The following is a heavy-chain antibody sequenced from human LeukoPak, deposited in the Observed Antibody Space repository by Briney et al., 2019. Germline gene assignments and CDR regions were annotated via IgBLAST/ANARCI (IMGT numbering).Heavy chain of an antibody. Sequence: SVKVSCKASGGTFSSYAISWVRQAPGQGLEWMGGIIPIFGTANYAQKFQGRVTITADESTSTAYMELRSLRSDDTAVYYCARDLGSSTYPYYFDYRGQGTLVTVSS. CDR2: IIPIFGTA. D-gene: IGHD2-2*01. CDR1: GGTFSSYA. CDR3: ARDLGSSTYPYYFDY. V-gene: IGHV1-69*13. J-gene: IGHJ4*02.